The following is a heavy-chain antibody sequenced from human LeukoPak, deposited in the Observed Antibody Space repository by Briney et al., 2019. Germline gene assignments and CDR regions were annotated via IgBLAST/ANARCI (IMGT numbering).Heavy chain of an antibody. CDR2: IYYSGST. V-gene: IGHV4-61*01. CDR3: ARDRRDGYNLYNWFDP. J-gene: IGHJ5*02. Sequence: PSETLSLTCTVSGGSVSSGSYYWRWIRQPPGKGLEWIGYIYYSGSTNYNPSLKSRVTISVDTSKNQFSLKLSSVTAADTAVYYCARDRRDGYNLYNWFDPWGQGTLVTVSS. CDR1: GGSVSSGSYY. D-gene: IGHD5-24*01.